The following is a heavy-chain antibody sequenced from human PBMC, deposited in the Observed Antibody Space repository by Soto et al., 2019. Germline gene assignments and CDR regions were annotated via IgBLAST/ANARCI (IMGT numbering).Heavy chain of an antibody. CDR3: ARLGTAAGDGFDI. V-gene: IGHV1-46*03. CDR1: GYTFTNYY. CDR2: INPSAGST. J-gene: IGHJ3*02. Sequence: ASVKVSCKASGYTFTNYYLHWVRQAPGQGLEWMGIINPSAGSTNYAQKFQGRVTMTRDTSTSTVYVELSSLRSEDTAVYFCARLGTAAGDGFDIWGQGTMVTVSS. D-gene: IGHD6-13*01.